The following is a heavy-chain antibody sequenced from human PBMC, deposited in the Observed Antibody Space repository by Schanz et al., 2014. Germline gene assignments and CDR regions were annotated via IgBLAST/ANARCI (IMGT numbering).Heavy chain of an antibody. D-gene: IGHD2-15*01. CDR3: ARDRGYCSGGSCLTFDY. CDR1: GFTFSSYA. Sequence: VQLVESGGGVVQPGGSLRLSCAASGFTFSSYAMSWVRQAPGKGLEWVSALSGSGGSTYYADSVKGRFTISRDNSKNILYLQMNTLRAEDTAVYYCARDRGYCSGGSCLTFDYWGQGTLVTVSS. CDR2: LSGSGGST. J-gene: IGHJ4*02. V-gene: IGHV3-23*04.